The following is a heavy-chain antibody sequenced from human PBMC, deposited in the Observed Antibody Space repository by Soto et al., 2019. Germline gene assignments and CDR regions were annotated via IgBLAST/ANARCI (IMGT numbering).Heavy chain of an antibody. CDR3: ARDRGAVVGQYFDY. V-gene: IGHV3-11*01. J-gene: IGHJ4*02. D-gene: IGHD6-19*01. Sequence: GGSLRLSCAASGFTFSAYYMSWIPQAPGKGLEWISYISSSGDTGNYADSVKGRFTVSRDNAKNSLYLQINSLRAEDTAVYYCARDRGAVVGQYFDYWGQGTLVTVSS. CDR1: GFTFSAYY. CDR2: ISSSGDTG.